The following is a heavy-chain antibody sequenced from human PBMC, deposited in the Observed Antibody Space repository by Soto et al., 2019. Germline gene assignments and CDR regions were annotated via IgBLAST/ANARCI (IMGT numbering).Heavy chain of an antibody. J-gene: IGHJ4*02. V-gene: IGHV3-30-3*01. Sequence: GGSLRLSCAASGFTFSSYAMHWVRQAPGKGLEWVAVISYDGSNKYYADSVKGRFTISRDNSKNTLYLQMNSLRAEDTAVYYCAREAKNDYGDLEFDYWGQGTLVTVSS. CDR2: ISYDGSNK. D-gene: IGHD4-17*01. CDR1: GFTFSSYA. CDR3: AREAKNDYGDLEFDY.